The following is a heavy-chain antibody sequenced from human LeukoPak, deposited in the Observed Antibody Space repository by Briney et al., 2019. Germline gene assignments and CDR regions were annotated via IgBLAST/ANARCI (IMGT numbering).Heavy chain of an antibody. D-gene: IGHD2-15*01. CDR1: GFTVSSNY. Sequence: GGSLRLSCAASGFTVSSNYMSWVRQAPGKGLEWVSVIYSGDSTYYADSVKGRFTISRDNAKNSLYLQMNSLRAEDTAVYYCARDGLAAATLHWCFDLWGRGTLVTVSS. CDR2: IYSGDST. V-gene: IGHV3-66*01. CDR3: ARDGLAAATLHWCFDL. J-gene: IGHJ2*01.